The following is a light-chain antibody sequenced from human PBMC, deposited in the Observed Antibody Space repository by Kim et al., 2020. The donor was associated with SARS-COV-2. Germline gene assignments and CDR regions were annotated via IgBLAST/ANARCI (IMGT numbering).Light chain of an antibody. J-gene: IGLJ1*01. CDR1: SSDVGGYNY. Sequence: PGQSVTISCTGTSSDVGGYNYVSWYQQHPGKAPNLMIYDVSKRPSGVPDRFSGSKSGNTASLTISGLQAEDEADYYCCSYAGSSYVFGTGTKVTVL. CDR2: DVS. V-gene: IGLV2-11*01. CDR3: CSYAGSSYV.